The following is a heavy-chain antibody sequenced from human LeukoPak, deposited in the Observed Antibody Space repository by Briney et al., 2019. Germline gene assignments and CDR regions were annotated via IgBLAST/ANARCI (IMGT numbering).Heavy chain of an antibody. V-gene: IGHV3-23*01. CDR3: ANQRWGSFDY. CDR2: ISGSGGST. Sequence: GGSLRLSCAASGFTFRSYAMSWVRQAPGKGLEWVSGISGSGGSTYYADSVKGRFTISRDNSKNTLYLQMNSLRAEDTAVYYCANQRWGSFDYWGQGTLVTVSS. D-gene: IGHD4-23*01. J-gene: IGHJ4*02. CDR1: GFTFRSYA.